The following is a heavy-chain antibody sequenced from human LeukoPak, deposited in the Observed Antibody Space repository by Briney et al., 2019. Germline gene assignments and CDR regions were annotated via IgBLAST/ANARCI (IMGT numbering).Heavy chain of an antibody. V-gene: IGHV3-23*01. CDR2: ISGSGGAT. CDR1: GITLSNYG. CDR3: AKRGVVIRVILVGFHKEAYYFDS. D-gene: IGHD3-22*01. J-gene: IGHJ4*02. Sequence: GGSLRLSCAVSGITLSNYGMSWVRQAPGKGLEWVAGISGSGGATNYADSVKGRFTISRDNPKNTLYLQMNSLRVEDTTVYFCAKRGVVIRVILVGFHKEAYYFDSWAREPWSPSPQ.